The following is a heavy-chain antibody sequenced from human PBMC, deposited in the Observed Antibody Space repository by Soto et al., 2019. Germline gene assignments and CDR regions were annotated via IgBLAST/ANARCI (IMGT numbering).Heavy chain of an antibody. CDR1: GGSLSSSNM. CDR2: LFYSGST. D-gene: IGHD1-26*01. Sequence: SETRSRTCAVSGGSLSSSNMWSGVRQPPGQTLDWLGELFYSGSTKYNPSLSSRVTISADQSNNVFSLRLTSVTAADTAMHYRVHPGGVPYYHDVWR. V-gene: IGHV4-4*02. J-gene: IGHJ6*02. CDR3: VHPGGVPYYHDV.